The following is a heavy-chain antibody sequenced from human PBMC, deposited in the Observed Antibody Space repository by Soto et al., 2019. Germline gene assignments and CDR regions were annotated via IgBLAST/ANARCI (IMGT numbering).Heavy chain of an antibody. D-gene: IGHD1-7*01. CDR3: ARAFSIPGTKAVAWFDP. J-gene: IGHJ5*02. CDR1: GGSIGGYD. Sequence: SETMCLTCSVSGGSIGGYDGSWLRQTPGKGLEWIGYIYYSGSTNYNPSLKSRVTISVDTSKNQFSLKLSSVTAADTAVYYCARAFSIPGTKAVAWFDPSGQATLVPVSS. CDR2: IYYSGST. V-gene: IGHV4-59*01.